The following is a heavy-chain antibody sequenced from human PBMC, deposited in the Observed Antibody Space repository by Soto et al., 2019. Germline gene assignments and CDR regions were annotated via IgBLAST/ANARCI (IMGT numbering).Heavy chain of an antibody. CDR2: MSGSNDNR. D-gene: IGHD6-19*01. CDR3: ARDNSRGWWDYYYYGMDV. CDR1: GVSLSTYS. V-gene: IGHV3-48*01. J-gene: IGHJ6*02. Sequence: GGSLRLACAASGVSLSTYSMNGVRQAAGEGREGVSYMSGSNDNRYYADSVKGRFTISRDNAKNSLFLEMNSLRAEDTAVYYCARDNSRGWWDYYYYGMDVWGQGTTVTVSS.